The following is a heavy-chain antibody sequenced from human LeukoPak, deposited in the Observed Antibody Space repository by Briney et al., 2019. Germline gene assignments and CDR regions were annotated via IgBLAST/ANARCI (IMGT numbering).Heavy chain of an antibody. J-gene: IGHJ5*02. CDR2: INTNNGDT. Sequence: ASVKVSCKASGYNFTNFGVSWVRQAPGQGLEWMGWINTNNGDTHSAQKIQGRVTMTTDTSTTTAYLELRSLTSDDTAMYYCVRDKGGATSDPWGQGTLVTVSS. D-gene: IGHD1-26*01. CDR1: GYNFTNFG. V-gene: IGHV1-18*01. CDR3: VRDKGGATSDP.